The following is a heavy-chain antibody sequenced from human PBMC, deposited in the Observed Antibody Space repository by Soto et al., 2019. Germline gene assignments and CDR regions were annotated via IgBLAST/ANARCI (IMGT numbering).Heavy chain of an antibody. V-gene: IGHV3-21*01. Sequence: EVQLVESGGGLVKPGGSLRLSCAASGFTFNTYDMNWVRQAPGKGLEWVSSITTSSAYIYYADSLKGRITISRDNAKDSLFLQLNSLSAEDTAVYYCVRSGTARLLRYGWFDTWGQGTLVTVSS. CDR3: VRSGTARLLRYGWFDT. CDR2: ITTSSAYI. D-gene: IGHD2-21*01. J-gene: IGHJ5*02. CDR1: GFTFNTYD.